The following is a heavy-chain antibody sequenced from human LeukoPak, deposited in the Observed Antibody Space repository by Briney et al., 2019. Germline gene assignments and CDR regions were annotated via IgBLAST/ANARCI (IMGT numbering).Heavy chain of an antibody. CDR1: GGTFSRYA. J-gene: IGHJ3*02. V-gene: IGHV1-69*05. CDR3: ARYYYDSSGYYGAFDI. CDR2: IIPIFGTV. Sequence: SVKVSCKASGGTFSRYAISWVRQAPGQGLEWMGGIIPIFGTVNYAQKFQGRVTITTDESTSTAYMELSSLRSEDTAVYYCARYYYDSSGYYGAFDIWGQGTMVTVSS. D-gene: IGHD3-22*01.